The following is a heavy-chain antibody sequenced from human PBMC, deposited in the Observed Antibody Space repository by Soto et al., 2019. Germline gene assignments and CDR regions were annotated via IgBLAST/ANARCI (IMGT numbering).Heavy chain of an antibody. D-gene: IGHD2-2*01. CDR2: IIPMFGTA. CDR1: GGTFSTYT. V-gene: IGHV1-69*12. J-gene: IGHJ6*02. Sequence: QVQLVQSGAEVKKPGSSVKVSCKASGGTFSTYTINWVRQAPGQGLEWMGGIIPMFGTANYAQKFQGRVTITADEPTSTAYVELSSLRSEETAVYYCARRYFICTSCHYYGMDVWGQGTTVTVSS. CDR3: ARRYFICTSCHYYGMDV.